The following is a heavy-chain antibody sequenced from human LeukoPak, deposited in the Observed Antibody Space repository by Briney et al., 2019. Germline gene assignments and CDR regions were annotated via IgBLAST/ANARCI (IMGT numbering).Heavy chain of an antibody. CDR2: ISSSGSTI. D-gene: IGHD3-9*01. CDR1: GFTFSSYE. CDR3: ARWYYDILTGYYDY. Sequence: PGGSLRLSCAASGFTFSSYEMNWVRQAPGKGLEWVSYISSSGSTIYYADSVKGRFTISRDNAKNSLYLQMNSLRAEDTAVYYCARWYYDILTGYYDYWGQGTLVTVSS. J-gene: IGHJ4*02. V-gene: IGHV3-48*03.